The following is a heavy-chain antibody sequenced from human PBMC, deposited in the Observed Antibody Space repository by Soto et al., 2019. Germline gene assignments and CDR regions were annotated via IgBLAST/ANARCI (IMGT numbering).Heavy chain of an antibody. CDR1: GGTFSSYA. CDR3: ARDRAAWCSGGSCYFDAFDI. V-gene: IGHV1-69*13. Sequence: VKVSCKASGGTFSSYAISWVRQAPGQGLEWMGCIIPIFGTANYAQKFQGRVTITADESTSTAYMERSSLRSEDTAVYYCARDRAAWCSGGSCYFDAFDIWGQGTMVTVSS. CDR2: IIPIFGTA. J-gene: IGHJ3*02. D-gene: IGHD2-15*01.